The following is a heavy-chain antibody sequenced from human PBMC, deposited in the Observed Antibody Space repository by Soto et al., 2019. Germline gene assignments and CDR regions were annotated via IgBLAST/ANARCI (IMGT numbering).Heavy chain of an antibody. J-gene: IGHJ4*02. CDR1: SYTFTSYG. D-gene: IGHD2-2*01. Sequence: QVQLVQSGVEVKKPGASVKVSCKASSYTFTSYGITWVRRAPGQGLEWMGWISAYNGNTNYAQKLQGRVTMTTDTSTSTAYMELRSLRSDDTAIYYCVRDTSNYFDYWGQGTLVTVSS. CDR3: VRDTSNYFDY. CDR2: ISAYNGNT. V-gene: IGHV1-18*01.